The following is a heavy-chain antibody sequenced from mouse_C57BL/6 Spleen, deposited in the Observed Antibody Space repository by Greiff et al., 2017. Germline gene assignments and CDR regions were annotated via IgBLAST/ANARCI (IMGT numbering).Heavy chain of an antibody. J-gene: IGHJ4*01. CDR3: ARGGDAMDY. CDR1: GYTFTSYT. CDR2: INPSSGYT. V-gene: IGHV1-4*01. Sequence: VQLVESGAELARPGASVKMSCKASGYTFTSYTMHWVKQRPGQGLEWIGYINPSSGYTKYNQKFKDKATLTADKSASTAYMQLSSLTSEDSAVYYWARGGDAMDYWGQGTSVTVSS.